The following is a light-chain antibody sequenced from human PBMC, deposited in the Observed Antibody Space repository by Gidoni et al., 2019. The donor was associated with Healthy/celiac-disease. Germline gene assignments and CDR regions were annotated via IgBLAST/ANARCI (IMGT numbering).Light chain of an antibody. Sequence: PPPSSPGERTTLPCRTSKRIGSCLAWYHQKPGQAPRLLLHDAATSATGSPARCSGSGSGTDFTLTISSLEAEDFAVYYCQQRSSCSPFTFGHGTKLDIK. CDR1: KRIGSC. J-gene: IGKJ3*01. CDR3: QQRSSCSPFT. CDR2: DAA. V-gene: IGKV3-11*01.